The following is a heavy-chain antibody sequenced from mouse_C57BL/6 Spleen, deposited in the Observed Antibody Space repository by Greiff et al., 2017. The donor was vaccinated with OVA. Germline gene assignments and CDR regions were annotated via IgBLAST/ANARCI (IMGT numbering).Heavy chain of an antibody. Sequence: QVQLQQPGAELVKPGASVKLSCKASGYTFTSYWMQWVKQRPGQGLEWIGEIDPSDSYTNYNQKFKGKATLTVDTSSSTAYMQLSSLTSEDSAVYYCARRVTTVAPMDYWGQGTSVTVSS. D-gene: IGHD1-1*01. CDR2: IDPSDSYT. V-gene: IGHV1-50*01. CDR3: ARRVTTVAPMDY. J-gene: IGHJ4*01. CDR1: GYTFTSYW.